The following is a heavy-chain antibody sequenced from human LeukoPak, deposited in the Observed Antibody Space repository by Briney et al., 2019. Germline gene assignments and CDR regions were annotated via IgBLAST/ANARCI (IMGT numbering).Heavy chain of an antibody. CDR3: ARGGDYGDLNWFDP. CDR2: IIPIFGTA. CDR1: GGTFSSYA. V-gene: IGHV1-69*13. J-gene: IGHJ5*02. D-gene: IGHD4-17*01. Sequence: SVKVSCKASGGTFSSYAISWVRQAPGQGLEWMGGIIPIFGTANYAQKFQGRVTITADESTSTAYMELSSLRSGDTAVYYCARGGDYGDLNWFDPWGQGTLVTVSS.